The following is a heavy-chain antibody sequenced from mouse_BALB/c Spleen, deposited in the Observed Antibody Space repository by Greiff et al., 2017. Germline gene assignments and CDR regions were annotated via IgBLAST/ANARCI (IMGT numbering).Heavy chain of an antibody. J-gene: IGHJ4*01. V-gene: IGHV1-80*01. CDR3: ARSGTMITTGVYYYAMDY. D-gene: IGHD2-4*01. CDR1: GYAFSSYW. Sequence: QVQLQQSGAELVRPGSSVKISCKASGYAFSSYWMNWVKQRPGQGLEWIGQIYPGDGDTNYNGKFKGKATLTADKSSSTAYMQLSSLTSEDSAVYFCARSGTMITTGVYYYAMDYWGQGTSVTVSS. CDR2: IYPGDGDT.